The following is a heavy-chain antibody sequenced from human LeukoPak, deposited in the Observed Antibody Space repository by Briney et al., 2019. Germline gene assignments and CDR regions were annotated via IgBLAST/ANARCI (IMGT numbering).Heavy chain of an antibody. CDR1: GGSISSGDYY. V-gene: IGHV4-30-4*01. D-gene: IGHD2-2*01. J-gene: IGHJ4*02. CDR3: ATNSDIVVVPAATPALGY. CDR2: IYYSGST. Sequence: PSQTLSLTCTASGGSISSGDYYWSWIRQPPGKGLEWIGYIYYSGSTYYNPSLKSRVTISVDTSKNQLSLKLSSVTAADTAVYYCATNSDIVVVPAATPALGYWGQGTLVTVSS.